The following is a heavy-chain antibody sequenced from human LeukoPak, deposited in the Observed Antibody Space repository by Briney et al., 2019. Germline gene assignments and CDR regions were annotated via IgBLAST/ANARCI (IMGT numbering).Heavy chain of an antibody. CDR2: IYYSGST. CDR1: GYSISSGYY. CDR3: ARSADDYYYYMDV. J-gene: IGHJ6*03. V-gene: IGHV4-61*01. Sequence: SETLSLTCTVSGYSISSGYYWSWIRQPPGKGLEWIGYIYYSGSTNYNPSLKSRVTISVDTSKNQFSLKLSSVTAADTAVYYCARSADDYYYYMDVWGKGTTVTISS.